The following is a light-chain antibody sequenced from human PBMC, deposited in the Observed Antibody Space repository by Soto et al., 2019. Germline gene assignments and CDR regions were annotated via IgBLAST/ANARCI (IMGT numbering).Light chain of an antibody. V-gene: IGLV4-60*02. J-gene: IGLJ3*02. CDR2: LEGSGSY. CDR3: ETWDFNTRV. CDR1: SGHSSYI. Sequence: QPVLTQSSSASASLGSSVKLTCTLSSGHSSYIIAWHQQQPGKAPRYLMKLEGSGSYNKGSGVPDRFSGSSSGADRYLTISNLQFEDAADYYCETWDFNTRVFGGGTKVTVL.